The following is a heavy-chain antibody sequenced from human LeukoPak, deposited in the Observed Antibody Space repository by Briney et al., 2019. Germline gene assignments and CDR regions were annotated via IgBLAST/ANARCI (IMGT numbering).Heavy chain of an antibody. V-gene: IGHV1-3*01. CDR3: ARDWRRIAAAGTNNWFDP. J-gene: IGHJ5*02. CDR2: INAGNGNT. Sequence: ASAKVSCKASGYTFTSYAMHWVRQAPGQRLEWMGWINAGNGNTKYSQKFQGRVTITRDTSASTAYMELSSLRSEDTAVYYCARDWRRIAAAGTNNWFDPWGQGTLVTVSS. CDR1: GYTFTSYA. D-gene: IGHD6-13*01.